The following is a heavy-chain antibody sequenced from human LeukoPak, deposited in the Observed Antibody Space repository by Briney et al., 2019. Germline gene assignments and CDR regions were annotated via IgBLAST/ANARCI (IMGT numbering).Heavy chain of an antibody. Sequence: SQTLSLTCTVSGGSISSGGYYWSWIRQHPGKGLEWIGYIYYSGSTYYNPSLKSRVTISVDTSKNQFSLKLSSVTAADTAVYYCARAVGDYGDYRIFDYWAREPWSPSPQ. CDR3: ARAVGDYGDYRIFDY. CDR2: IYYSGST. V-gene: IGHV4-31*03. D-gene: IGHD4-17*01. J-gene: IGHJ4*02. CDR1: GGSISSGGYY.